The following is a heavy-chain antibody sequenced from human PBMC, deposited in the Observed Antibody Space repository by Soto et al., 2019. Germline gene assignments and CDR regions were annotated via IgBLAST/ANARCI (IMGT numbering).Heavy chain of an antibody. CDR1: GGSLSSYD. D-gene: IGHD5-18*01. CDR3: ARDNGYSYGYTLDH. Sequence: SETLSVTCTVAGGSLSSYDLSWIRQPTGKGLEWIGYIYYSGSTNYNPSLKSRVTISVDTSKNQFSLKLSSVTAADTAVYYCARDNGYSYGYTLDHWGQGTLVTVSS. V-gene: IGHV4-59*01. CDR2: IYYSGST. J-gene: IGHJ4*02.